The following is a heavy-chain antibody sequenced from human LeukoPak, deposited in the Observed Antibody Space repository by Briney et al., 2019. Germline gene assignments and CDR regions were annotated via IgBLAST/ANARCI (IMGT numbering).Heavy chain of an antibody. D-gene: IGHD3-22*01. Sequence: GGPLRLSCAASGFTFSSYAMHWVRQAPGKGLEWVAVISYDGSNKYYADSVKGRFTISRDNSKNTLYLQMNSLRAEDTAVYYCARDNIGLGPSGYGSLDYWGQGTLVTVSS. CDR1: GFTFSSYA. V-gene: IGHV3-30-3*01. CDR2: ISYDGSNK. J-gene: IGHJ4*02. CDR3: ARDNIGLGPSGYGSLDY.